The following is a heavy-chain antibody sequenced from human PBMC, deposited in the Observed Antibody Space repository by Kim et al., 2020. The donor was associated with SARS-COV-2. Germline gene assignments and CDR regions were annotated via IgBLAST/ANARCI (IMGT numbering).Heavy chain of an antibody. Sequence: GGSLRLSCAASGFTFSSYAMSWVRQAPGKGLEWVSAISGSGGSTYYADSVKGRFTISRDNSKNTLYLQMNSLRAEDTAVYYCAKLKVGALEYCGGDCSGFDYWGQGTLVTVSS. D-gene: IGHD2-21*02. CDR1: GFTFSSYA. J-gene: IGHJ4*02. CDR3: AKLKVGALEYCGGDCSGFDY. CDR2: ISGSGGST. V-gene: IGHV3-23*01.